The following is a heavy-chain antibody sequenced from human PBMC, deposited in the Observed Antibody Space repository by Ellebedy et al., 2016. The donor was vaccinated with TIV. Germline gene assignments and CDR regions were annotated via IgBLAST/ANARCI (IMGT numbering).Heavy chain of an antibody. D-gene: IGHD3-10*01. J-gene: IGHJ4*02. CDR2: IYYSGST. V-gene: IGHV4-39*01. CDR3: ARLFGSGRRVYYFDY. CDR1: GGSISSSSYY. Sequence: SETLSLTCTVSGGSISSSSYYWGWIRQSPGKGLEWIGSIYYSGSTYYNPSLKSRITISVDTSKNQFSLKLSSVTAADTAVYYCARLFGSGRRVYYFDYWGQGTLVTVSS.